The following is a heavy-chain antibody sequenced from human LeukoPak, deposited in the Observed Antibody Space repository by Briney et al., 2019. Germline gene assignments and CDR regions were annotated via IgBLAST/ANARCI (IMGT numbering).Heavy chain of an antibody. V-gene: IGHV3-11*01. Sequence: GGSLRLSCAASGFTFSDYYMSWIRQAPGKGLEWVSYISSSGSTIYYADSVKGRFTISRDNAKNSLYLQMNSLRAEDTAVYYCARAPDDYVWGSYRYPPPPSDYWGRGTLVTVSS. CDR2: ISSSGSTI. CDR1: GFTFSDYY. CDR3: ARAPDDYVWGSYRYPPPPSDY. D-gene: IGHD3-16*02. J-gene: IGHJ4*02.